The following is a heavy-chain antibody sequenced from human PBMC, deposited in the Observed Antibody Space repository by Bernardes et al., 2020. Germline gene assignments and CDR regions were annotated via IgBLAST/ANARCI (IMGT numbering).Heavy chain of an antibody. Sequence: ASVKVSCKASGYTFTGYYMHWVRQAPGQGLEWMGRINPNSGGTNYAQKFQGRVTMTRDTSISTAYMELSRLRSDDTAVYYCARDSERYFDWLLADPHYFDYWSQGTLVTVSS. V-gene: IGHV1-2*06. J-gene: IGHJ4*02. CDR2: INPNSGGT. CDR3: ARDSERYFDWLLADPHYFDY. D-gene: IGHD3-9*01. CDR1: GYTFTGYY.